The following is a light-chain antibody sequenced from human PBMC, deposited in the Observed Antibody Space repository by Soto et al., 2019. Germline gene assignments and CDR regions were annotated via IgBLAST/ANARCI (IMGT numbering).Light chain of an antibody. V-gene: IGKV1-8*01. CDR2: DAS. CDR3: QQYSSYPPT. J-gene: IGKJ1*01. CDR1: QGISSY. Sequence: AIRMTQSPSSLSASTGDRVTITCRASQGISSYLAWFQLKPGKAPKLLIYDASTLQSGVPSRFSGSGSGTDFSLIISRLQSEDFATYYCQQYSSYPPTFGQGTKVEIK.